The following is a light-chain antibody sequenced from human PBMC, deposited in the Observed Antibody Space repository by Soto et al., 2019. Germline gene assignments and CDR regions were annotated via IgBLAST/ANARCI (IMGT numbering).Light chain of an antibody. CDR3: AAWDDSLNGVV. CDR1: SSNIGSNT. V-gene: IGLV1-44*01. Sequence: QSVLTQPPSASGTPGQRVTSSCSGSSSNIGSNTVNWYQQLPGTAPKLLIYNSHPRPSGVPDRFSGYKAGTSAALAISGLQSEDEADYYCAAWDDSLNGVVFGGGTQLTVL. J-gene: IGLJ3*02. CDR2: NSH.